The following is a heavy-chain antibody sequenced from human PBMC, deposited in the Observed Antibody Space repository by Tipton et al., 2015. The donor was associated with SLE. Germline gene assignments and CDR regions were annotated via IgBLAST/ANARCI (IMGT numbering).Heavy chain of an antibody. CDR1: GFTFDDYA. Sequence: SLRLSCAASGFTFDDYAMHWVRQAPGKGLEWVAGISWNGGSIGYADSVKGRFTISRDNAKNTLYLQMNSLRAEDTAVYYCARPRPGSDDFDFWGQGTLVTVSS. V-gene: IGHV3-9*01. CDR2: ISWNGGSI. D-gene: IGHD3-16*01. CDR3: ARPRPGSDDFDF. J-gene: IGHJ4*01.